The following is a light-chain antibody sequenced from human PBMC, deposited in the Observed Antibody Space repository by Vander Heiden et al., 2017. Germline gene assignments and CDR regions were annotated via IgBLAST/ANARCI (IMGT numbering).Light chain of an antibody. V-gene: IGLV2-11*01. CDR2: DVS. CDR3: CSYAGSYTLV. Sequence: QSDLTQPRSVSGSPGQSFTISCTGTSSDVGSYNYVSWYQQHPGKAHKLMIYDVSNRPSGVPDRFSGSKSGNTASLTISGLQAEDEADYYCCSYAGSYTLVFGGGTKLTVL. J-gene: IGLJ2*01. CDR1: SSDVGSYNY.